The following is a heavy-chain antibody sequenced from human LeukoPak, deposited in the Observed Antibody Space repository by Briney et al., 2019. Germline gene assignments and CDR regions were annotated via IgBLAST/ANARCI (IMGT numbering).Heavy chain of an antibody. CDR2: IYYSGST. J-gene: IGHJ3*02. CDR1: GGSVSSGSYY. CDR3: AATLGPNYDISTGFDAFDI. D-gene: IGHD3-9*01. Sequence: SETLSLTCTVSGGSVSSGSYYWSWIRQPPGKGLEWIGYIYYSGSTNYNPSLKSRVTISVDTSKNQFSLKLSSVTAADTAVYYCAATLGPNYDISTGFDAFDIWGQGTMVTVSS. V-gene: IGHV4-61*01.